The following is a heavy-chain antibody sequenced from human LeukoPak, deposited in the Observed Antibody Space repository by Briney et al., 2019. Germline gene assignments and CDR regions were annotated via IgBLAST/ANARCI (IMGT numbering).Heavy chain of an antibody. CDR2: ISAYNGNT. D-gene: IGHD4-17*01. Sequence: ASVKVSCKASGYTFTSYGISWVRQAPGQGLEWMGWISAYNGNTNYAQKLQGRVTMTTDTSTDTAYMELRSLRSDDTALYFCARGPAASYGDVNWFDPWGQGTLVTVSS. V-gene: IGHV1-18*01. J-gene: IGHJ5*02. CDR1: GYTFTSYG. CDR3: ARGPAASYGDVNWFDP.